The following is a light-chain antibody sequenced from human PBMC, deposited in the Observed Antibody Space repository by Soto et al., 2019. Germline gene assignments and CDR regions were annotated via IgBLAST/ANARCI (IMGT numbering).Light chain of an antibody. V-gene: IGKV3-11*01. CDR3: QPRNNWPPGT. J-gene: IGKJ4*01. Sequence: EIVLTQSPATLSLSPGERATLSCRASQSVGRHLAWYQQKPGQAPRLLIYDASNRATGVPARFSGSGSGTDFTLSISSLEPVDVAVYYCQPRNNWPPGTFGGGTKVEIK. CDR2: DAS. CDR1: QSVGRH.